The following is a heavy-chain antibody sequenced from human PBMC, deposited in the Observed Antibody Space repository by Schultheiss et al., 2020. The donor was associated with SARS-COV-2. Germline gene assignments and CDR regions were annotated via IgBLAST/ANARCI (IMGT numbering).Heavy chain of an antibody. D-gene: IGHD2-2*02. Sequence: GGSLRLSCAASGFTFSSYEMNWVRQAPGKGLEWVSAISSSSSYIYYADSVKGRFTISRDNAKNSLYLQMNSLRAEDTAVYYCARAGIVVVPAAIRWSYYYYMDVWGKGTTVTVSS. CDR3: ARAGIVVVPAAIRWSYYYYMDV. V-gene: IGHV3-21*01. CDR1: GFTFSSYE. CDR2: ISSSSSYI. J-gene: IGHJ6*03.